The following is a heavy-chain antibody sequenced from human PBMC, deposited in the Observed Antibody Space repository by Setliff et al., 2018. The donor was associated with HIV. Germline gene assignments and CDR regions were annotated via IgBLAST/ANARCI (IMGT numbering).Heavy chain of an antibody. CDR3: ARSFGNGNSRLGN. Sequence: SETLSLTCTVSGGSMSSGSYYWSWIRQPAGEGLEWIGRIYISGSTNYNPSLKSRVTISADTSKNQFSLKLSSVTAADTAVYYCARSFGNGNSRLGNWGQGTLVTVSS. CDR1: GGSMSSGSYY. V-gene: IGHV4-61*02. J-gene: IGHJ4*02. D-gene: IGHD2-8*01. CDR2: IYISGST.